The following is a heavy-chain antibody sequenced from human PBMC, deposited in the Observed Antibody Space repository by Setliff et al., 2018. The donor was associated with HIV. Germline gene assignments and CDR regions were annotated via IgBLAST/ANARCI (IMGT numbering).Heavy chain of an antibody. CDR1: GYTFTSYG. CDR3: ARDGVSRGTYYYASSGYHSDALEI. J-gene: IGHJ6*01. D-gene: IGHD3-22*01. V-gene: IGHV1-18*01. CDR2: ISTYNRTT. Sequence: ASVKVSCKASGYTFTSYGISWVRQAPGQGLDWMGWISTYNRTTNYAQNLQGRVTMTTDTATSTADMELRSLRSDVTAVYYCARDGVSRGTYYYASSGYHSDALEIWGQGSMVKVSS.